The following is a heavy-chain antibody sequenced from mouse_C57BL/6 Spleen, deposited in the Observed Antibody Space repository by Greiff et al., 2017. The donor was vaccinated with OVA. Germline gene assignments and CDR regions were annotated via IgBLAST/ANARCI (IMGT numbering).Heavy chain of an antibody. CDR2: IYPRSGNT. D-gene: IGHD1-1*01. V-gene: IGHV1-81*01. CDR1: GYTFTSYG. CDR3: ARSGTTVVATGAWFAY. J-gene: IGHJ3*01. Sequence: QVHVKQSGAELARPGASVKLSCKASGYTFTSYGLSWVKQRTGQGLEWIGEIYPRSGNTYYNEKFKGKATLTADTSSRTAYMELRRLTSEDSAFYFCARSGTTVVATGAWFAYWGRGTLVTVSA.